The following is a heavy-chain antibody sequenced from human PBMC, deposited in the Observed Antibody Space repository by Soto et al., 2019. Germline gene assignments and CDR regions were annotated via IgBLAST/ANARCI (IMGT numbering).Heavy chain of an antibody. D-gene: IGHD3-10*01. CDR2: IYWDGDK. Sequence: QITLKEYGPTLVKPTQTLTLTCTFSGFSLTTGVGWIRQPPGKALEWLGCIYWDGDKQYRPSLKSRISTTQDTAKKQVVLTMTNMDPVDTATYYCAHLTMVRGMTYQYYFDNWGQGTLVTVSS. J-gene: IGHJ4*02. CDR1: GFSLTTG. V-gene: IGHV2-5*02. CDR3: AHLTMVRGMTYQYYFDN.